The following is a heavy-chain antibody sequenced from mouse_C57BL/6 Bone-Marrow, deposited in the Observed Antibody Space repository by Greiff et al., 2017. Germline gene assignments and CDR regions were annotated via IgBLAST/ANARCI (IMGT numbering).Heavy chain of an antibody. J-gene: IGHJ4*01. D-gene: IGHD1-2*01. V-gene: IGHV1-52*01. CDR2: IDPSDSET. Sequence: QVQLQQPGAELVRPGSSVKLSCKASGYTFTSYWMHWVKQRPIQGLEWIGNIDPSDSETHYNQKFKDKATLTVDKSSSTAYMQLSSLTSEDSAVYYCARSTTTAPGDYAMDYWGQGTSVTVSS. CDR3: ARSTTTAPGDYAMDY. CDR1: GYTFTSYW.